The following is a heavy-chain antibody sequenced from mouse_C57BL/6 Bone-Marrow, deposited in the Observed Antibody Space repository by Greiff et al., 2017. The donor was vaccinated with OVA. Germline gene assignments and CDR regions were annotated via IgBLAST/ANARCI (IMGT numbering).Heavy chain of an antibody. J-gene: IGHJ4*01. D-gene: IGHD1-1*01. V-gene: IGHV1-39*01. CDR2: INPNYGTT. CDR1: GYSFTDYN. Sequence: VHVKQSGPELVKPGASVKISCKASGYSFTDYNMNWVKQSNGKSLEWIGVINPNYGTTSYNQKFKGKATLTVAQSASTAYMQLNSLTSEDSAVYYWAREATTVVAPSDYAMDYWGQGTSVTVSS. CDR3: AREATTVVAPSDYAMDY.